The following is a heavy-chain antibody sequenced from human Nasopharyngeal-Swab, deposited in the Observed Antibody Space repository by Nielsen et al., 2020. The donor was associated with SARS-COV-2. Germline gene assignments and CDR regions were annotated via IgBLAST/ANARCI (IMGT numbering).Heavy chain of an antibody. V-gene: IGHV1-2*06. CDR3: ARERFYDGSGYYNCFDY. J-gene: IGHJ4*02. CDR2: FNPNGGGT. CDR1: GYTLTELS. D-gene: IGHD3-22*01. Sequence: ASVKVSCKVSGYTLTELSMHWVRQAPGQGLEWMGRFNPNGGGTDYARKFQGRVTMTRDTSINTAYLELSRLTSDDTAVFYCARERFYDGSGYYNCFDYWGQGTLVTVSS.